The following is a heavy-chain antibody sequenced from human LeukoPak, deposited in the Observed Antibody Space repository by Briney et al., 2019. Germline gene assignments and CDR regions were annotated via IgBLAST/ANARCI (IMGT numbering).Heavy chain of an antibody. D-gene: IGHD6-19*01. J-gene: IGHJ4*02. CDR2: IYYSGST. Sequence: SEILSLTCTVSGGSISSYYWSWIRQPPGKGLEWIGYIYYSGSTNYNPFLKSRVTISVDTSKNQFSLKLSSVTAADTAVYYCARHEGIAVARFDYWGQGTLVTVSS. CDR3: ARHEGIAVARFDY. CDR1: GGSISSYY. V-gene: IGHV4-59*08.